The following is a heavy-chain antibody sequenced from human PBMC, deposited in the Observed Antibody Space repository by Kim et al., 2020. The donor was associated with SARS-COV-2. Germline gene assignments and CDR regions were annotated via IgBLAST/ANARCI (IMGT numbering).Heavy chain of an antibody. V-gene: IGHV1-69*13. CDR1: GGTFSSYA. J-gene: IGHJ6*02. Sequence: SVKVSCKASGGTFSSYAISWVRQAPGQGLEWMGGIIPIFGTANYAQKFQGRVTITADESTSTAYMELSSLRSEDTAVYYCARVVAYDILTGSISYYGMDVWGQGTTVTVSS. CDR3: ARVVAYDILTGSISYYGMDV. D-gene: IGHD3-9*01. CDR2: IIPIFGTA.